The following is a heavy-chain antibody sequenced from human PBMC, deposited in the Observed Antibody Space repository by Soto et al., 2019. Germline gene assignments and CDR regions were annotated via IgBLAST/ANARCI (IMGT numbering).Heavy chain of an antibody. V-gene: IGHV1-18*01. CDR3: ARGGTPIDY. Sequence: QVQLVQSGAEVKKPGASVKVSCKASGYTFTNFGISWVRQAPGQGLEWMGWISAYNGNTNYAQNFQGRVTMTTDTPTRTAYMERRSLRSDDTAVYYGARGGTPIDYWGQGTLVTVSS. CDR2: ISAYNGNT. J-gene: IGHJ4*02. D-gene: IGHD3-16*01. CDR1: GYTFTNFG.